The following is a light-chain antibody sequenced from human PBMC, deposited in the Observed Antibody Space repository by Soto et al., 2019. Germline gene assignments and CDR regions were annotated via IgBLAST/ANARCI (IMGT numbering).Light chain of an antibody. CDR1: QSISSY. J-gene: IGKJ5*01. CDR2: AAS. CDR3: QQSYSTPIT. V-gene: IGKV1-39*01. Sequence: DIQMTQSPSSLSASVGDRVTITCRASQSISSYLNWYQQRPGKAPKLLIYAASSLQSGVPSRFSGSGSGTDFTLTISSLQPEDFATYYCQQSYSTPITLGQGTGLEI.